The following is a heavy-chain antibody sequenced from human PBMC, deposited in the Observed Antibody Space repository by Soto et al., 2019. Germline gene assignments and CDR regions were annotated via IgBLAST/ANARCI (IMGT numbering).Heavy chain of an antibody. J-gene: IGHJ4*02. Sequence: GXSEKVSFKASCYTFTTYGLSWVRQAPGQGLEWMGWISPYNGNTKYGQKLQGRVTMTTDTSTNTAYMELTSLRSDDTAVYYRARVYGPLYFDYWGQGTLVTVYS. CDR2: ISPYNGNT. CDR1: CYTFTTYG. CDR3: ARVYGPLYFDY. D-gene: IGHD3-10*01. V-gene: IGHV1-18*01.